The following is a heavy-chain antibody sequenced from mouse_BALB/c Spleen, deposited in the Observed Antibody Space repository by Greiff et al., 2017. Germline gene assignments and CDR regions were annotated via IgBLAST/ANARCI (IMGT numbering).Heavy chain of an antibody. CDR2: ISCYNGAT. D-gene: IGHD2-4*01. V-gene: IGHV1S34*01. Sequence: LVKTGASVKISCKASGYSFTGYYMPWVKQSHGKSLEWIGYISCYNGATSYNQKFKDKATFTVDTSSSTAYMQFNSLTSEDSAVYYCARNDYDEYYFDYWGQGTTLTVSS. CDR3: ARNDYDEYYFDY. J-gene: IGHJ2*01. CDR1: GYSFTGYY.